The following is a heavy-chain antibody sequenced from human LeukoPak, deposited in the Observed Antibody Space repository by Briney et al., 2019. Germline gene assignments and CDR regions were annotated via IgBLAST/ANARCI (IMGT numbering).Heavy chain of an antibody. Sequence: GGSRKLSFAASGYTLSTYWRNWFGQVPGKGLVWVSRINEDGSSTSYAESVRGRFTISRDNAKNTLYLQMNSLRAEDTAVYYCTRDTFGARDSWGQGTLVTVSS. V-gene: IGHV3-74*01. J-gene: IGHJ4*02. CDR1: GYTLSTYW. D-gene: IGHD3-10*01. CDR3: TRDTFGARDS. CDR2: INEDGSST.